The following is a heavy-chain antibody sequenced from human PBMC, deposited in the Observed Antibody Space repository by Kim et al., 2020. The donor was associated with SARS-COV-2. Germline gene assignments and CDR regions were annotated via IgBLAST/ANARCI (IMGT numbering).Heavy chain of an antibody. V-gene: IGHV4-34*01. D-gene: IGHD6-6*01. CDR2: ISDSGSA. CDR3: ASHGCVSGSSSSAMCYHGM. J-gene: IGHJ6*01. Sequence: SETLSLTCAVYGGSLSGFWCWIRQPPGKGLEGIAQISDSGSADYNPSHKSRVTISVETSSSHMSLKLRTVTAADTAVYYCASHGCVSGSSSSAMCYHGM. CDR1: GGSLSGF.